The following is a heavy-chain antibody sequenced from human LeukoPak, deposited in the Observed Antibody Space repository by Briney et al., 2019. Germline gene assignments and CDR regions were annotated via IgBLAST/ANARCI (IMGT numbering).Heavy chain of an antibody. CDR1: GGSISSGSYY. J-gene: IGHJ3*02. CDR3: ARANGSHGDAFDI. V-gene: IGHV4-61*02. CDR2: IYTSGST. D-gene: IGHD1-26*01. Sequence: TLSLTCTVSGGSISSGSYYWSWIRQPAGKGLEWIGRIYTSGSTNYNPSLKSRVTIPVDTSKNQFSPKLSSVTAADTAVYLCARANGSHGDAFDIWAQGTMVSVSS.